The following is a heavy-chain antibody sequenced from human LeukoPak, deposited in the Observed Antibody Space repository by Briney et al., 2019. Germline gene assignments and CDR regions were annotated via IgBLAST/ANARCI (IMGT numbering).Heavy chain of an antibody. Sequence: PGGTLRLSCAASGFTFSSYWMSWVRQAPGKGLEWVANIKQDGSEKYYVDSVKGRFTISRDNAKNSLYLQMNSLRAEDTAVYYCAAGYSSSWYVPYYYMDVWGKGTTVTVSS. D-gene: IGHD6-13*01. CDR1: GFTFSSYW. CDR3: AAGYSSSWYVPYYYMDV. V-gene: IGHV3-7*01. J-gene: IGHJ6*03. CDR2: IKQDGSEK.